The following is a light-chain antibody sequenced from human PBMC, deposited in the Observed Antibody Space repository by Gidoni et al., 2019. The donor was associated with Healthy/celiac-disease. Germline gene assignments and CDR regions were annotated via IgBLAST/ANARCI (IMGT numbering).Light chain of an antibody. J-gene: IGKJ2*01. V-gene: IGKV1-39*01. CDR2: AAS. CDR3: QQTYSTPRT. Sequence: DIQMTQSPSSLSASVGDRVTITCRASQSISGYLNWYQQKPGKATKLLIYAASSLQSGVPSRFSGSGSGTDFTLTISSLQPDDFATYYCQQTYSTPRTFGQGTKLEIK. CDR1: QSISGY.